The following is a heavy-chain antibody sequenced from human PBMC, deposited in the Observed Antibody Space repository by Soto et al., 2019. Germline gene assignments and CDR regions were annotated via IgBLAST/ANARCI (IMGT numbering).Heavy chain of an antibody. D-gene: IGHD3-22*01. CDR3: ARAYDSSGYYDAFDI. Sequence: GSLRLSCAASGFTFSSYAMHWVRQAPGKGLEWVAVISYDGSNKYYADSVKGRFTISRDNSKNTLYLQMNSLRAEDTAVYYCARAYDSSGYYDAFDIWGQGTMVTVSS. CDR2: ISYDGSNK. V-gene: IGHV3-30*04. CDR1: GFTFSSYA. J-gene: IGHJ3*02.